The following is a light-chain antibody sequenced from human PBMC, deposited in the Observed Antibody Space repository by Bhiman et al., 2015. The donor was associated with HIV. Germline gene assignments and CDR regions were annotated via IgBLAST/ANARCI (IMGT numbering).Light chain of an antibody. V-gene: IGLV2-8*01. Sequence: QSALTQPPSASGSPGQSVTISCTRTSSDVGGYNSVCWYQQHPGKAPKLLIYEVDKRPSGVPDRFSGSKSDNTASLTVSGLQAEDEADYYCSSLTSSLTYVFGTGTNVTVL. CDR1: SSDVGGYNS. J-gene: IGLJ1*01. CDR2: EVD. CDR3: SSLTSSLTYV.